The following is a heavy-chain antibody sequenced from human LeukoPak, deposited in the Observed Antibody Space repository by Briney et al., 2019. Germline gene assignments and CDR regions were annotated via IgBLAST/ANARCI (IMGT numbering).Heavy chain of an antibody. D-gene: IGHD3-22*01. CDR2: VNPNSGNT. J-gene: IGHJ4*02. V-gene: IGHV1-8*01. Sequence: GASVKVSCKASGYTFTSYDINWVRQATGQGLEWMGWVNPNSGNTGYAQKFQGRVTMTRNTSISTAYMELSSLRSEDTAVYYCVMAYYDSSGYYPQARLDYWGQGTLVTVSS. CDR3: VMAYYDSSGYYPQARLDY. CDR1: GYTFTSYD.